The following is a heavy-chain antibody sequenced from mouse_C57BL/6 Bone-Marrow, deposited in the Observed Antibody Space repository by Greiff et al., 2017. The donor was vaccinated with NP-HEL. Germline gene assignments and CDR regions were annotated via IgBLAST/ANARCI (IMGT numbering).Heavy chain of an antibody. CDR2: ISGGGGNT. CDR3: ARHTISITTVPLYAMDY. D-gene: IGHD1-1*01. J-gene: IGHJ4*01. CDR1: GFTFSSYT. V-gene: IGHV5-9*01. Sequence: EVKLMESGGGLVKPGGSLKLSCAASGFTFSSYTMSWVRQTPEKRLEWVATISGGGGNTYYPDSVKGRFTISRDNAKNTLYLQMSSLRSEDTALYYCARHTISITTVPLYAMDYWGQGTSVTVSS.